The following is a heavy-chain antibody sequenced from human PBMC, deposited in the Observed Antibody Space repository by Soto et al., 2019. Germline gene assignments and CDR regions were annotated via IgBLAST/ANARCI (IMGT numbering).Heavy chain of an antibody. CDR1: GGSITSGGYY. Sequence: SETLSLTCTVSGGSITSGGYYWSWIRQHPGKGLEWIGYIDYSGSTDYNPSLKSRVTISVDTSKNLFSLKVSSVTAADTAMYYCARAPRYFDILTGSYYFDYWGQGTLVTVSS. V-gene: IGHV4-31*03. D-gene: IGHD3-9*01. CDR3: ARAPRYFDILTGSYYFDY. CDR2: IDYSGST. J-gene: IGHJ4*02.